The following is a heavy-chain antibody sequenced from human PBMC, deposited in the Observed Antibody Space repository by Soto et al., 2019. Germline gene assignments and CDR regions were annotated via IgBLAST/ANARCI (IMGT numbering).Heavy chain of an antibody. CDR2: IWYDGSNK. CDR3: AREEGGRGYFDY. J-gene: IGHJ4*02. CDR1: GFTFSSYG. D-gene: IGHD6-25*01. Sequence: PGGCLGLSCSASGFTFSSYGVHWVRQAPGKGLEWVAVIWYDGSNKYYADSVKGRFTISRDNSKNTLYLQMNSLRAEDTAVYYCAREEGGRGYFDYWGQGTLVTVSS. V-gene: IGHV3-33*01.